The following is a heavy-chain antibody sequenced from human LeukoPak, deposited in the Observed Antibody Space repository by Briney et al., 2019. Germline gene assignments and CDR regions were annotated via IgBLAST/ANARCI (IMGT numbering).Heavy chain of an antibody. Sequence: GGSLRLSCAASGFTFSDYTMNWVRQAPGKGLVWVSRIKTDGSRTTYADSVKGRFTISRDNAKNTLYLQMNSLRAEDTAVYYCARESYCVGGSCYSGRAFDIWGQGTMVTVSS. CDR2: IKTDGSRT. CDR1: GFTFSDYT. D-gene: IGHD2-15*01. J-gene: IGHJ3*02. V-gene: IGHV3-74*01. CDR3: ARESYCVGGSCYSGRAFDI.